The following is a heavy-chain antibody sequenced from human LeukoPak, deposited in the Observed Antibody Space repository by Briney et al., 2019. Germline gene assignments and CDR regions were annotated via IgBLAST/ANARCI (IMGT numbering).Heavy chain of an antibody. Sequence: SETLSLTCTVSGGSISSGSYYWSWIRQPAGKGLEWIGRIYTSGSTNYNPSLKSRVTISVDTSKNQFSLKMASVTAADTAVYYCARDVRSGSYIGPWGQGTLVTVSS. J-gene: IGHJ5*02. V-gene: IGHV4-61*02. CDR2: IYTSGST. CDR3: ARDVRSGSYIGP. CDR1: GGSISSGSYY. D-gene: IGHD1-26*01.